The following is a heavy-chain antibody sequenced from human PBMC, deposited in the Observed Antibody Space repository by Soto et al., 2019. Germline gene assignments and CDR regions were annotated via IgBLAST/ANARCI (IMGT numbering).Heavy chain of an antibody. V-gene: IGHV4-34*01. CDR2: INHSGST. CDR3: ARGVDIVATIYYFDY. D-gene: IGHD5-12*01. CDR1: GGSFSGYY. Sequence: SETLSLICAVYGGSFSGYYWSWIRQPPGKGLEWIGEINHSGSTNYNPSLKSRVTISVDTSKNQFSLKLSSVTAADTAVYYCARGVDIVATIYYFDYWGQGTLVTVSS. J-gene: IGHJ4*02.